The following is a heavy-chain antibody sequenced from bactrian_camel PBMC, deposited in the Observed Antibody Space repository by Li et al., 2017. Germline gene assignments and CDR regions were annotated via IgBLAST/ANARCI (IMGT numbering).Heavy chain of an antibody. J-gene: IGHJ6*01. CDR1: GFAFSQYA. CDR2: INSGGDST. Sequence: QLVESGGGLVQPGGSLRLSCAASGFAFSQYAMSWVRQTPEKGLEWVSHINSGGDSTYYTDSVVARFAISRDNAKNTVYLQMNSLKSEDTALYYCATDLPSWYWAPDFGYWGQGTQVTVS. V-gene: IGHV3S40*01. D-gene: IGHD6*01. CDR3: ATDLPSWYWAPDFGY.